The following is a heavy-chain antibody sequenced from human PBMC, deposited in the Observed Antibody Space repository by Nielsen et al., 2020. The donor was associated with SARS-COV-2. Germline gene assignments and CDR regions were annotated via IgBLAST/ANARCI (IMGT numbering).Heavy chain of an antibody. V-gene: IGHV3-23*01. CDR2: IKTSGGST. D-gene: IGHD6-13*01. CDR1: GFTFSDYA. J-gene: IGHJ4*02. Sequence: GESLKISCAASGFTFSDYAMAWVRQAPGKGLEWVSVIKTSGGSTYYADSVKGRCTISRDNSKNTLYLQMNSLRAEDTAVYYCARGGGIAAAGPDYWGQGTLVTVSS. CDR3: ARGGGIAAAGPDY.